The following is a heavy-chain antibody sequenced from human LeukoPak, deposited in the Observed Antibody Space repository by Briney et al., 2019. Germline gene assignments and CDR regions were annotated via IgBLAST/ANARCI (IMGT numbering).Heavy chain of an antibody. D-gene: IGHD6-13*01. CDR1: GFIFSPYD. CDR3: AKDGSSWSTSFDY. J-gene: IGHJ4*02. CDR2: IGTIGDT. V-gene: IGHV3-13*01. Sequence: GGSLRLSCAASGFIFSPYDMHWVRQTTGKGLEWVSGIGTIGDTYYPGSVKGRFTISRDNSKNTLYLQMNSLRAEDTAVYYCAKDGSSWSTSFDYWGQGTLVTVSS.